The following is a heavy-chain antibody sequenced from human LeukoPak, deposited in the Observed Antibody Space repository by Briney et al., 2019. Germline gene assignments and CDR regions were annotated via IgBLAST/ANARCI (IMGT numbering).Heavy chain of an antibody. V-gene: IGHV3-74*01. D-gene: IGHD3-3*01. Sequence: GGSLRLSCATYGFTLGIYWMRWARQPGGKGRVWVSRIITDGFSTIYADSVKGRFTISRDNAKNTLYLQMSSLRAEDTAVYYCARVPYADFWSGGFDHWGQGTQVTVSS. J-gene: IGHJ4*02. CDR3: ARVPYADFWSGGFDH. CDR1: GFTLGIYW. CDR2: IITDGFST.